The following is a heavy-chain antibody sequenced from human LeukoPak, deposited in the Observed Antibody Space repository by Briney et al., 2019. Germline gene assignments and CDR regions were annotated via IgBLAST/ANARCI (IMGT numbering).Heavy chain of an antibody. V-gene: IGHV3-48*03. D-gene: IGHD3-3*01. CDR1: GFTFSSYE. Sequence: GGSLRLSCAASGFTFSSYEMNWVRQAPGKGLEWVSFISSSGSTIYYADSVKGRFTISRDNAKNSLYPQMNSLRAEDTAVYYCATTILEWLHWLDPWGQGTLVTVSS. J-gene: IGHJ5*02. CDR2: ISSSGSTI. CDR3: ATTILEWLHWLDP.